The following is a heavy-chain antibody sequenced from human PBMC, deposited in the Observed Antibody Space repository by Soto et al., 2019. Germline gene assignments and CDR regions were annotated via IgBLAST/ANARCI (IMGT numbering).Heavy chain of an antibody. D-gene: IGHD6-19*01. CDR1: GFTFSSYW. CDR2: INSDGSST. J-gene: IGHJ4*02. Sequence: EVQLVESGGGLVQPGGSLRLSCAASGFTFSSYWMHWVRQGPGKGLVWVSRINSDGSSTSYADSVKGRFTISRDNAKNTLYLQMNSLRAEDTAVYYCARVGEGIAVAGTFDYWGQGTLVTVSS. V-gene: IGHV3-74*01. CDR3: ARVGEGIAVAGTFDY.